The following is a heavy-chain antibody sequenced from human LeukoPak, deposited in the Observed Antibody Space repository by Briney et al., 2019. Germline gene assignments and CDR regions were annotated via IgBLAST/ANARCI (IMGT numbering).Heavy chain of an antibody. CDR2: IYYSGST. D-gene: IGHD3-16*01. CDR3: ARAGVLLTFFYY. Sequence: SETLSLTCTVSGGSISSYYWSWIRQPPGKGLEWIGYIYYSGSTYYNPSLKSRVTISVDTSKNQFSLKLSSVTAADTAVYYCARAGVLLTFFYYGAREPLVPVSS. J-gene: IGHJ4*02. V-gene: IGHV4-30-4*01. CDR1: GGSISSYY.